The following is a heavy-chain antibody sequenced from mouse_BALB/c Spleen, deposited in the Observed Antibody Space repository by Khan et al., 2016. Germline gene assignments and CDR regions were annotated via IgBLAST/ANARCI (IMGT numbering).Heavy chain of an antibody. Sequence: EVELVESGGGLVQPGGSLRLSCATSGFTFTDYYMSWVRQPPGKALEWLGFIRNKANGYTTEYSSSVKGRFTISRDNSRSILYLQMNTLRAEDSATYYCARDYDWYFDVWGAGTTVTVSS. CDR3: ARDYDWYFDV. CDR2: IRNKANGYTT. V-gene: IGHV7-3*02. CDR1: GFTFTDYY. J-gene: IGHJ1*01.